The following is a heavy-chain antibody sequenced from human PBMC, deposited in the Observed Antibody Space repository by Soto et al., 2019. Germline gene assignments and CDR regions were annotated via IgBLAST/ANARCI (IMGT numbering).Heavy chain of an antibody. Sequence: ASVKVSCKASGYNFINYGITWVRQAPGQGLEWMGWIRVHNGNTNYAQNLQGRVTMTTDTSTSTAYMELRSLRSDNTAVYYCVRDLDGSGSYYTGYWGPGTLVTVSS. V-gene: IGHV1-18*01. D-gene: IGHD3-10*01. CDR3: VRDLDGSGSYYTGY. J-gene: IGHJ4*02. CDR2: IRVHNGNT. CDR1: GYNFINYG.